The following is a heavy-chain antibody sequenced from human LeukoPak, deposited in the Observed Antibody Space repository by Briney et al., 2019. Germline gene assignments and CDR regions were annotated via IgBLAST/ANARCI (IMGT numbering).Heavy chain of an antibody. CDR3: ASWATDYYDSSGPDAFDI. CDR2: ISAYNGNT. D-gene: IGHD3-22*01. J-gene: IGHJ3*02. CDR1: GYTFTSYG. Sequence: ASVKVSCKASGYTFTSYGISWVRQAPGQGLEWMGWISAYNGNTNYAQKLQGRVTMTTDTSTSTAYMELRSLRSDDTAVYYCASWATDYYDSSGPDAFDIWGQGTMVTVSS. V-gene: IGHV1-18*01.